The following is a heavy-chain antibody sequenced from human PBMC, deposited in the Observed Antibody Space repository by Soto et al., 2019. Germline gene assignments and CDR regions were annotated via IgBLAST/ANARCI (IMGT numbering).Heavy chain of an antibody. Sequence: EVQLVESGGGLVQPGGSLRLSCAASGFTVSSNYMSWVRQAPGKGLEWVSVIYSGGSTYYADTVKGRFTISTHNSKNTLYLQMNSLRAQDTAVYYCARGDSGYDSRDAGVYYFYYMDVWGKGPTVTVSS. CDR1: GFTVSSNY. CDR3: ARGDSGYDSRDAGVYYFYYMDV. J-gene: IGHJ6*03. CDR2: IYSGGST. V-gene: IGHV3-53*04. D-gene: IGHD5-12*01.